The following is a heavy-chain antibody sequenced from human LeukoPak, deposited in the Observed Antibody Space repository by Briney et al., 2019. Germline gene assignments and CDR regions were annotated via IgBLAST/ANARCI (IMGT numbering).Heavy chain of an antibody. D-gene: IGHD3-10*01. CDR2: IRSKVNSYAT. Sequence: GGSLRLSCAASGFTFSNAWMSWVRQASGKGLEWVGRIRSKVNSYATAYAASVRGRFTISRDDSKNTMYLQMNSLKTEDTAIYFCTRSTREVGERFDYWGQGILVTVSS. CDR1: GFTFSNAW. V-gene: IGHV3-73*01. J-gene: IGHJ4*02. CDR3: TRSTREVGERFDY.